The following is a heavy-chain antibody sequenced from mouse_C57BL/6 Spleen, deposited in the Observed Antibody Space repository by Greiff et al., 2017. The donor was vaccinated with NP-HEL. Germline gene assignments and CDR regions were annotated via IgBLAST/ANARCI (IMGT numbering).Heavy chain of an antibody. J-gene: IGHJ4*01. CDR2: ISNGGGST. Sequence: EVKVVESGGGLVQPGGSLKLSCAASGFTFSDYYMYWVRQTPEKRLEWVAYISNGGGSTYYPDTVKGRFTISRDNAKNTLYLQMSRLKSEDTAMYYCARTAQATYYYAMDYWGQGTSVTVSS. D-gene: IGHD3-2*02. CDR3: ARTAQATYYYAMDY. V-gene: IGHV5-12*01. CDR1: GFTFSDYY.